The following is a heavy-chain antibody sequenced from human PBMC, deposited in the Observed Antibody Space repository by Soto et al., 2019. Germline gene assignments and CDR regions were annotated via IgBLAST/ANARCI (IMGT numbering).Heavy chain of an antibody. CDR3: AKYCVSTSCYARHFDS. Sequence: EVHLLESGGGLVQPGGSLRLSCAASGFTFDSHEMSWVRQAPGKGLEWVSTISARGGSTYYAPSVKGRFTVSRDNSKNTLYLQMSSLRDEDTALYCCAKYCVSTSCYARHFDSWGQGTLVTVSS. J-gene: IGHJ4*02. CDR2: ISARGGST. V-gene: IGHV3-23*01. CDR1: GFTFDSHE. D-gene: IGHD2-2*01.